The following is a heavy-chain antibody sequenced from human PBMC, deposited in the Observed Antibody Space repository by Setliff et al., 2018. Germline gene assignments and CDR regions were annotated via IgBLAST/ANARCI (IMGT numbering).Heavy chain of an antibody. J-gene: IGHJ6*03. CDR2: ISGSSSNFI. D-gene: IGHD3-22*01. CDR1: GFTFSAST. Sequence: PGGSLRLSCAASGFTFSASTMNWVRQAPGKGLEWVSSISGSSSNFIYYADSVKGRFTISRDNAKNSLFLQMDNLRAEDTAQYFCARLALTGYDSSGYYYALDYYYYMDVWGKGTTVTVSS. V-gene: IGHV3-21*01. CDR3: ARLALTGYDSSGYYYALDYYYYMDV.